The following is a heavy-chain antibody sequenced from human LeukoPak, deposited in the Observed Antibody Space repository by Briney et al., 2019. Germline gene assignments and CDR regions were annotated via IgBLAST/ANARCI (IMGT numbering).Heavy chain of an antibody. J-gene: IGHJ4*02. V-gene: IGHV4-39*02. CDR1: GGSISSSSYS. CDR3: ASAPPQRMLPVA. Sequence: SETLSLTCTVHGGSISSSSYSWGWIRPPPGKGLAWIWSIYCSWSTYSNPSLERRVPLSLDTSKNPLSLNLRPVTTAHTGVFPCASAPPQRMLPVAWGRETLVTVSS. D-gene: IGHD2-15*01. CDR2: IYCSWST.